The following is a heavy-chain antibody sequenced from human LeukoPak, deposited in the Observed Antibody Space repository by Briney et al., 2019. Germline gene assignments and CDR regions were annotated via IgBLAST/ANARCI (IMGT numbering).Heavy chain of an antibody. D-gene: IGHD6-13*01. V-gene: IGHV3-21*01. CDR3: ARVWSPPHTSSWPDYFDY. J-gene: IGHJ4*02. Sequence: PGGSLRLSCAASGFTFSSYSMNWVRQAPGKGLEWVSSISSSSSYIYYADSLKGRFTISRDNAKSSLYLQMNTLRAEDTAVYYCARVWSPPHTSSWPDYFDYWGQGTLVTVSS. CDR1: GFTFSSYS. CDR2: ISSSSSYI.